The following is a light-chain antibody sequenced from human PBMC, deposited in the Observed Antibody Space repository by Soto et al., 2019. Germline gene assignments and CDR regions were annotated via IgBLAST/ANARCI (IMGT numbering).Light chain of an antibody. CDR3: QHYGYPQWT. V-gene: IGKV3D-15*01. Sequence: EIMMTQSPGTLSVSPGEGATLSCTASQSVNLNLAWYQQKPGQPPRLLLYGASTRGYGIPDRFSGSGSGTDFTLTISRLEPEDFAVYYCQHYGYPQWTFGQGTKVEIK. CDR2: GAS. CDR1: QSVNLN. J-gene: IGKJ1*01.